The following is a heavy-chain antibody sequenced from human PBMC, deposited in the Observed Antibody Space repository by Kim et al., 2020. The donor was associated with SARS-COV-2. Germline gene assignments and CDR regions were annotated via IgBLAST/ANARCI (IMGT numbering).Heavy chain of an antibody. D-gene: IGHD3-9*01. CDR3: AKDQVADLTGNNR. Sequence: YADSVKGRFTISRDNSKNTLYLQMNSLRAEDTAVYYCAKDQVADLTGNNRWGQGTLVTVSS. V-gene: IGHV3-23*01. J-gene: IGHJ4*02.